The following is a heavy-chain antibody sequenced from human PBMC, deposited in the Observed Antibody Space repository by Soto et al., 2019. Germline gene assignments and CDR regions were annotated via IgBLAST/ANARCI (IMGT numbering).Heavy chain of an antibody. J-gene: IGHJ4*02. CDR1: DDSINSDKYY. V-gene: IGHV4-39*01. CDR3: ARLEGLATIAYYFDF. Sequence: QLQLQESGPGLVKPSETLSLTCSVSDDSINSDKYYWGWIRQPPGKGLEWIGSIYYRGNAYYNPSLQTRVTRSLDKSTSQFSLKLNSVTAADSAVYFCARLEGLATIAYYFDFWGPGALVTVSS. D-gene: IGHD3-9*01. CDR2: IYYRGNA.